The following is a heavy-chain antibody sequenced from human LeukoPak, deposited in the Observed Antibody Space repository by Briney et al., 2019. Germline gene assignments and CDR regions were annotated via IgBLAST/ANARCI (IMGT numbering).Heavy chain of an antibody. Sequence: PSETLSLTCTVSGGSISSYYWSWIRQPPGKGLEWIGYIYYNGSTNYNPSLKSRVTISVDTSKNQFSLKLSSVTAADTAVYYCARGGEGTAMALFDYWGQGTLVTVSS. CDR3: ARGGEGTAMALFDY. J-gene: IGHJ4*02. CDR2: IYYNGST. CDR1: GGSISSYY. D-gene: IGHD5-18*01. V-gene: IGHV4-59*01.